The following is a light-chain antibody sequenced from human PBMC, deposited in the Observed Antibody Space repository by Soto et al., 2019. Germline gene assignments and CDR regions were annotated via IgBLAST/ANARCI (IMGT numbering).Light chain of an antibody. V-gene: IGLV2-14*01. CDR2: EVT. J-gene: IGLJ1*01. CDR1: SGDVGGYIY. Sequence: QSVLTQPASVSGSPGQSITISCTGTSGDVGGYIYVSWYRQHPAKAPKPIIYEVTNRPSGVSNRFSGSKSGNTASLTISGLQAEDEADYYCSSYTSMTTLVFGTGTKVNVL. CDR3: SSYTSMTTLV.